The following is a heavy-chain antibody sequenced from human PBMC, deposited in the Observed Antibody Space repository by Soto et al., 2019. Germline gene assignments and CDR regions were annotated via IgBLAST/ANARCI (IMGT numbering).Heavy chain of an antibody. CDR2: ISGSGGST. CDR1: GFTFSSYA. CDR3: AKDKDAYDRSGYYYDY. V-gene: IGHV3-23*01. Sequence: EVQLLESGGGLVQPGGSLRLSCAASGFTFSSYAMSWVGQAPGKGLEWVSAISGSGGSTYYADSVKGRFTISRDNSKNTLYLQMSSLRDEDTAVYYCAKDKDAYDRSGYYYDYWGQGTLVTVAS. J-gene: IGHJ4*02. D-gene: IGHD3-22*01.